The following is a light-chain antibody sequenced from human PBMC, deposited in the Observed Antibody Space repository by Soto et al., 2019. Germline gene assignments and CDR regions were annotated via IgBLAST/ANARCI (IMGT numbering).Light chain of an antibody. CDR2: SND. CDR1: SSNIGSNT. CDR3: AAWDDSLNWV. J-gene: IGLJ2*01. Sequence: QSVLTQPPSASGTPGQRVTIPCSGSSSNIGSNTVNWYQQLPGTAPKLLIHSNDQRPSGVPDRFSGSKSGTSASLAISGLTSEDEADYHCAAWDDSLNWVFGGGTKVTVL. V-gene: IGLV1-44*01.